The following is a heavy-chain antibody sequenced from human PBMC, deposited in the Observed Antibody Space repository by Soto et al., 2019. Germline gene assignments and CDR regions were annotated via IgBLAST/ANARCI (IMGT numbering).Heavy chain of an antibody. D-gene: IGHD3-22*01. J-gene: IGHJ4*02. CDR3: AAGGSGYYAN. CDR2: TKTDGTYA. V-gene: IGHV3-74*01. CDR1: GFTFSTYW. Sequence: EVQLVESGGDLVQPGGSLRLSCAASGFTFSTYWRHWVRQAPGKGLLWVSRTKTDGTYATYADSVKGRFTISRDNAKNTLYLQMNSLRVEDAAVYYCAAGGSGYYANWGQGTLVTVSS.